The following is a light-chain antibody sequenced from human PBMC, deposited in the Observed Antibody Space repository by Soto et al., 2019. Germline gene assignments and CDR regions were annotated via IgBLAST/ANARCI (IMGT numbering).Light chain of an antibody. CDR3: QQSYRTPIT. V-gene: IGKV1-39*01. J-gene: IGKJ5*01. CDR2: AAS. CDR1: QSISSS. Sequence: DIQMTQSPSPLSASVGDRVTITCRARQSISSSLNWYQQKPGKAPNLLIYAASSLRSGVPSRFSGSGSGTDFTLTINNLQPEDFATYYCQQSYRTPITFGQGTRLEI.